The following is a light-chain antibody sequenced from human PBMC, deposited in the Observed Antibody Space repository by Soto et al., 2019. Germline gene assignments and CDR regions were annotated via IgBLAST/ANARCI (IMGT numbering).Light chain of an antibody. Sequence: QSALTQPASASGSPGQAITISCTGTTSDIGRFNYVSWYQHHPGKAPKLMIYDVSNRPSGLSNRFSGSKSGNTASLIISGLQAEDEADYYCASYTTSSTVVFGGGTKLTVL. CDR3: ASYTTSSTVV. CDR2: DVS. V-gene: IGLV2-14*03. CDR1: TSDIGRFNY. J-gene: IGLJ2*01.